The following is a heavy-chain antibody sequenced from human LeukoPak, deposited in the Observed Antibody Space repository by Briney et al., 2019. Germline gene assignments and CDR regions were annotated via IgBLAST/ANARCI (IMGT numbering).Heavy chain of an antibody. Sequence: GASVKVSCKXSGYTFTGQYIHWVRQAPGQGLEWMGWINPNSGGTNYAQKFQGRVTMTRDTSITTTYMELSGLRSDDTAVYYCARVVTTTWNSYTGWFDPWGQGTLVTVSS. CDR3: ARVVTTTWNSYTGWFDP. J-gene: IGHJ5*02. D-gene: IGHD4-11*01. CDR2: INPNSGGT. CDR1: GYTFTGQY. V-gene: IGHV1-2*02.